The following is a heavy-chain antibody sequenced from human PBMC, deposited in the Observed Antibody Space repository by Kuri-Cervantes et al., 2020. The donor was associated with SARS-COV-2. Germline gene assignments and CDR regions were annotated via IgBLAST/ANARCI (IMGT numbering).Heavy chain of an antibody. CDR2: IHHTGST. J-gene: IGHJ3*02. CDR1: GGSITSSH. Sequence: SETLSLTCTVSGGSITSSHWSWLRQPPGKRPEWIAYIHHTGSTNYNLSLRSRVTMSVDTAKNQFSLNLASVTAADTAVYYCARHGRKLIVVVPVVWAFDIWGQGTMVTVSS. CDR3: ARHGRKLIVVVPVVWAFDI. V-gene: IGHV4-59*08. D-gene: IGHD2-2*01.